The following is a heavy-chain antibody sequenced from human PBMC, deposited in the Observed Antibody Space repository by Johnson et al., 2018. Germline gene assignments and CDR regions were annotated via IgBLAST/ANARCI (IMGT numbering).Heavy chain of an antibody. CDR2: IWYDGSNK. J-gene: IGHJ6*02. CDR1: GFTFSSYG. V-gene: IGHV3-33*06. Sequence: QLVESGGGVVQPGRSLRLSCAASGFTFSSYGMHWVRQAPGKGLEWVAVIWYDGSNKYYADSVKGRFTISRDNSKNTMYLQMNSRGAEDTAVYDCAKVKVGYYDYGMDVWGQGTTVTVSS. D-gene: IGHD3-16*01. CDR3: AKVKVGYYDYGMDV.